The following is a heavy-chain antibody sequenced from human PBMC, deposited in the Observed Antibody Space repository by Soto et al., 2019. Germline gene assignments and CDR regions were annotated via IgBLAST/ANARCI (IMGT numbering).Heavy chain of an antibody. J-gene: IGHJ4*02. D-gene: IGHD1-7*01. CDR2: INHSGST. CDR3: ARAGPRYNWNYRTQDY. Sequence: QVQLQQWGAGLLKPSETLSLTCAVYGGSFSGYYWSWIRQPPGKGLEWIGEINHSGSTNYNPSLKCRVTISVDTSKTQFSLKLSSVTAADTAVYYCARAGPRYNWNYRTQDYWGQGTLVTVSS. V-gene: IGHV4-34*01. CDR1: GGSFSGYY.